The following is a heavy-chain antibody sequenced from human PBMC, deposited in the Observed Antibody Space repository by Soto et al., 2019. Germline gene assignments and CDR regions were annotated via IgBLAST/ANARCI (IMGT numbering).Heavy chain of an antibody. CDR2: ISSSSSYI. V-gene: IGHV3-21*01. CDR3: ARDPVAGLYDY. J-gene: IGHJ4*02. CDR1: GFTFSSYI. Sequence: GGSLRLSCAASGFTFSSYIMNWVRQAPGKGLEWVSSISSSSSYIYYADSVKGRFTISRDNAKNSLYLQMNSLRAEDTAVYYCARDPVAGLYDYWGQGTLVTVSS. D-gene: IGHD6-19*01.